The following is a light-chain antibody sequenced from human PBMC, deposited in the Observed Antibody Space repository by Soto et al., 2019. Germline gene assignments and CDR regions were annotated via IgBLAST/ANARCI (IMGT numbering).Light chain of an antibody. J-gene: IGKJ2*01. CDR2: AAS. V-gene: IGKV1-27*01. Sequence: DIKMTQSPSSLSASVGDRVTITCRASQRISNYLAWYQQKPGKVPKLLIYAASTLQSGVPSRFSGSGSGTDFTLTIDNLQPEDVATYYCQKYNSAPRTFGPGTKLEIK. CDR3: QKYNSAPRT. CDR1: QRISNY.